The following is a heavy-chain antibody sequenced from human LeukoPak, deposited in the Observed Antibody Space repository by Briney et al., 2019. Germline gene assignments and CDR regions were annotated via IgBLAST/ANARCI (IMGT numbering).Heavy chain of an antibody. CDR1: GYTFTGYY. CDR2: INPNSGGT. D-gene: IGHD5-24*01. CDR3: ARVAGDGYSVISYFDY. V-gene: IGHV1-2*02. J-gene: IGHJ4*02. Sequence: GASVKVSCKASGYTFTGYYMHWVRQAPGQGLEWMGWINPNSGGTNYAQKFQGRVTMTRDTSISTAYMELSRLRSDDTAVYYCARVAGDGYSVISYFDYWGQGTLVTVSS.